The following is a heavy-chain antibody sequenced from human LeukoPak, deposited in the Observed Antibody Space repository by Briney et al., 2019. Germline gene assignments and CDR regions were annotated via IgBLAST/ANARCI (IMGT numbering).Heavy chain of an antibody. CDR3: ATESRYFDWSFNDAFDI. Sequence: ASVKVSCKVSGYTLTELSMHWVRQAPGKGLEWMGGFDPEDGETIYAQKFQGRVTMTEDTSTDTAYMELSSLRSEDTAVYYCATESRYFDWSFNDAFDIWGQGTMVTVSS. V-gene: IGHV1-24*01. CDR2: FDPEDGET. CDR1: GYTLTELS. J-gene: IGHJ3*02. D-gene: IGHD3-9*01.